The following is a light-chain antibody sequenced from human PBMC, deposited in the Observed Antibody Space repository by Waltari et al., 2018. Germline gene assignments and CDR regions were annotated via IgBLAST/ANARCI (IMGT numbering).Light chain of an antibody. CDR1: SSDVGAYIY. Sequence: QSALTQPASVSGSPEQSITISCTGTSSDVGAYIYVSWYQQHPGKAPKLLIYDVNTRPSGVSNRFSGSKSGNTASLTISGLQAEDEADYYCSSYTSSTTLFGGGTKLTVL. J-gene: IGLJ2*01. CDR2: DVN. V-gene: IGLV2-14*03. CDR3: SSYTSSTTL.